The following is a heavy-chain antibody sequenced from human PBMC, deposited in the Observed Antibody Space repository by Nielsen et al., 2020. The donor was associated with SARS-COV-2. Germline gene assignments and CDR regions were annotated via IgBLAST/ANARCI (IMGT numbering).Heavy chain of an antibody. V-gene: IGHV3-23*01. Sequence: VRQMPGKGLEWVSAISGSGGSTNYADSVKGRFTISRDNSKNTLYLQMNSLRAEDTAVYYCAVYRSKGTTDAFDIWGQGTMVTVSS. CDR2: ISGSGGST. J-gene: IGHJ3*02. CDR3: AVYRSKGTTDAFDI. D-gene: IGHD1-1*01.